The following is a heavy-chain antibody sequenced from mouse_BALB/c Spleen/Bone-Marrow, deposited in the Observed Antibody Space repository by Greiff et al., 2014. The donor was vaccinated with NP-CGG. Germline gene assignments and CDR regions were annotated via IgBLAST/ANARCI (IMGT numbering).Heavy chain of an antibody. CDR2: IAPGSGST. Sequence: DLVKPGASVKLSCKTSGYTFTNYWINWIKQRPGQGLEWLGRIAPGSGSTYYNEMFKVKAPLTVDTSSSTAYIQLSSLSSEGSAVYFCARERYGYDGWYFDVWGAGTTVTVSS. V-gene: IGHV1S41*01. CDR3: ARERYGYDGWYFDV. J-gene: IGHJ1*01. CDR1: GYTFTNYW. D-gene: IGHD2-2*01.